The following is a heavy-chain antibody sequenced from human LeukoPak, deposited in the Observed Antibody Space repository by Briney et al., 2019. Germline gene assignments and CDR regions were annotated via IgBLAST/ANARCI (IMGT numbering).Heavy chain of an antibody. D-gene: IGHD2-15*01. CDR2: ISAYNGNT. CDR3: ARVCSGGSCYSGEFDY. V-gene: IGHV1-18*01. Sequence: ASVKVSFKASGYTFTTYGISSVRQAPGQELEWMGCISAYNGNTNYAQKLQGRVTMTTDTSTSTAYMEQRSLRSEDTAVYSCARVCSGGSCYSGEFDYWGQGTLVTVSS. CDR1: GYTFTTYG. J-gene: IGHJ4*02.